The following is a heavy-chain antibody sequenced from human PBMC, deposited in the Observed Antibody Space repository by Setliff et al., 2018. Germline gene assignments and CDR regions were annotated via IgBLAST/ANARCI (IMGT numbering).Heavy chain of an antibody. CDR1: GASISSGTYY. CDR2: IHYRGTT. D-gene: IGHD1-1*01. CDR3: ARTGTYRYFDY. V-gene: IGHV4-39*01. J-gene: IGHJ4*02. Sequence: SETLSLACTVSGASISSGTYYWAWIRQPPGKGLEWIGRIHYRGTTYSNASLASRLTISVDTAKNQFSLKLTSVTAADTAVYYCARTGTYRYFDYWGQGTRVTVSS.